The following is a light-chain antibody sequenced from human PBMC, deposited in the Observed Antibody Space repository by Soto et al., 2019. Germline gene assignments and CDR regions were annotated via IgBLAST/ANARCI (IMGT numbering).Light chain of an antibody. Sequence: IQVTQSPSSLSASVGDRITITCRASRGVSTYLAWYQQKPVKAPKLLIYAAYTLQSGVPSRFSGGGSGTDFTLTISSLQPEDLATYYCHQLNRNPTFGGGTKVEIK. CDR1: RGVSTY. V-gene: IGKV1-9*01. CDR3: HQLNRNPT. CDR2: AAY. J-gene: IGKJ4*01.